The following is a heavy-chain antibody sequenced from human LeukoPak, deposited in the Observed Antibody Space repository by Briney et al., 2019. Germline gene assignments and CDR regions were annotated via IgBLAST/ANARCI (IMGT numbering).Heavy chain of an antibody. CDR3: ARFLSDSSGYYDDY. J-gene: IGHJ4*02. V-gene: IGHV1-8*01. Sequence: GASVKVSCKASGYTFTSYDINWVRQATGQGLEWMGWMNPNSGNTGYAQKFQGRVTMTRNTSISTAYMELSSLRSEDTVVYYCARFLSDSSGYYDDYWGQGTLVTVSS. D-gene: IGHD3-22*01. CDR2: MNPNSGNT. CDR1: GYTFTSYD.